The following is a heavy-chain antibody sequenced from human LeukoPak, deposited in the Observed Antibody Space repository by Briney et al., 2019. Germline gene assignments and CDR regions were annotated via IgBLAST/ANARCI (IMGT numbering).Heavy chain of an antibody. D-gene: IGHD3-22*01. CDR3: ARDNYDSSGYYFD. V-gene: IGHV3-48*03. Sequence: GGSLRLSCAASGFTFSSFEMDWVRQAPGKGLEWVSYISSSGSTTHYADSVKGRFTISRDNAKNSLYLQMNSLRAEDTAVYYCARDNYDSSGYYFDWGQGTLVTVSS. J-gene: IGHJ4*02. CDR2: ISSSGSTT. CDR1: GFTFSSFE.